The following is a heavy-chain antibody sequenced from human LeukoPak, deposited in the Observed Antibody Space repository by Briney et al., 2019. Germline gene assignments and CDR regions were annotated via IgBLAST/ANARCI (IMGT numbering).Heavy chain of an antibody. D-gene: IGHD3-3*01. Sequence: PSETLSLTCTVSGGSISGYYWSWIRQPPGKGLEWIGEINHSGSTNYNPSLKSRVTISVDTSKNQFSLKLSSVTAADTAVYYCARGGDFWSGIYFDYWGQGTLVTVSS. CDR1: GGSISGYY. CDR2: INHSGST. V-gene: IGHV4-34*01. J-gene: IGHJ4*02. CDR3: ARGGDFWSGIYFDY.